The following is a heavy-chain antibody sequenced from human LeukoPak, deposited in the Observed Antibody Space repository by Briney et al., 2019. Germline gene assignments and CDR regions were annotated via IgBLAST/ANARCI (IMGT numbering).Heavy chain of an antibody. V-gene: IGHV4-34*01. Sequence: SETLSLTCTVSGGSISGYYWSWIRQPPGKGLEWIGEINHSGSTNYNPSLKSRVTISVDTSKNQFSLKLSSVTAADTAVYYYARGRPGSGWYRGPWYYYYMDVWGKGTTVTVSS. CDR2: INHSGST. J-gene: IGHJ6*03. CDR1: GGSISGYY. CDR3: ARGRPGSGWYRGPWYYYYMDV. D-gene: IGHD6-19*01.